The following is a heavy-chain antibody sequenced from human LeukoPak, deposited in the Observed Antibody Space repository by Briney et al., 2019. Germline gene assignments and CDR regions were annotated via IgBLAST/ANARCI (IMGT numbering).Heavy chain of an antibody. CDR3: ARGLDVGVDIVVVPAATPFDY. D-gene: IGHD2-2*01. CDR1: GGSFSGYY. Sequence: PPETLSLTCAVYGGSFSGYYWSWIRQPPGKGLEWIGEINHSGSTNYNPSLKSRVTISVDTSKNQFSLKLSSVTAADTAVYYCARGLDVGVDIVVVPAATPFDYWGQGTLVTVSS. V-gene: IGHV4-34*01. J-gene: IGHJ4*02. CDR2: INHSGST.